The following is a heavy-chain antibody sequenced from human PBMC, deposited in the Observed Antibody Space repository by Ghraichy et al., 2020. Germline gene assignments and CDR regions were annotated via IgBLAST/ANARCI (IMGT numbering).Heavy chain of an antibody. V-gene: IGHV4-34*01. J-gene: IGHJ5*02. CDR2: INHSGST. Sequence: SETLSLTCAVYGGSFSGYYWSWIRQPPGKGLEWIGEINHSGSTNYNPSLKSRVTISVDTSKNQFSLKLSSVTAADTAVYYCARVGKSPKLWFRELLPPNFDRGPPWGWVDPWGQGTLVTVSS. CDR3: ARVGKSPKLWFRELLPPNFDRGPPWGWVDP. CDR1: GGSFSGYY. D-gene: IGHD3-10*01.